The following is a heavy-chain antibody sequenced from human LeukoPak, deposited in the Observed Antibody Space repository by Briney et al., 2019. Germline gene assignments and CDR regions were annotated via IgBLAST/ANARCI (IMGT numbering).Heavy chain of an antibody. Sequence: QPGGSLRLSCAASGFTFSSYEMNWVRQAPGKGLEWVSYISSSGSTIYYADSVKGRFTISRDNAKNSLYLQMNSLRAEDTAVYYCARVAPKYYDFWSGYFPYSSGGGQKGGAFDIWGQGTMVTVSS. D-gene: IGHD3-3*01. J-gene: IGHJ3*02. V-gene: IGHV3-48*03. CDR1: GFTFSSYE. CDR2: ISSSGSTI. CDR3: ARVAPKYYDFWSGYFPYSSGGGQKGGAFDI.